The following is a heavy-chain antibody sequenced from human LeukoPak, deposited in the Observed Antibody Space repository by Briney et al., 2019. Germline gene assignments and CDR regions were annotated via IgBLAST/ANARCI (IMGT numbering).Heavy chain of an antibody. J-gene: IGHJ4*02. Sequence: GGSLRLSCAVSGFSFTNFWMSWVRQAPGRGLEWVANIHPEGNETYNVGSVKGRFTISRDNTKNLLFLKMNGLRVEDTAVYYCARGDAFSGDHWGQGTLVTVSS. CDR3: ARGDAFSGDH. CDR1: GFSFTNFW. CDR2: IHPEGNET. V-gene: IGHV3-7*04.